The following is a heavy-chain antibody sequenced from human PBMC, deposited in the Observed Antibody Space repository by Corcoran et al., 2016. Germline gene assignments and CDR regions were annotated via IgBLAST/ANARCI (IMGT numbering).Heavy chain of an antibody. J-gene: IGHJ4*02. D-gene: IGHD4-17*01. CDR2: INPSGGSP. CDR3: ARDYGGNSGDY. CDR1: GYTFTSYY. V-gene: IGHV1-46*01. Sequence: VQLVQSGAEVKKPGASVKVSCKASGYTFTSYYMHWVRQAPGQGLEWMGIINPSGGSPSYAQKFQGRVTMTRDTSTSAVYMELSSLRSEDTAVYYCARDYGGNSGDYWGQGTLVTVSS.